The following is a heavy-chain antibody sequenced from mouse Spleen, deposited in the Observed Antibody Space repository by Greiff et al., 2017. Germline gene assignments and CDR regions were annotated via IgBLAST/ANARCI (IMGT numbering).Heavy chain of an antibody. CDR2: IDPSDSET. D-gene: IGHD2-13*01. Sequence: QVQLKQPGAELVRPGSSVKLSCKASGYTFTSYWMHWVKQRPIQGLEWIGNIDPSDSETHYNQKFKDKATLTVDKSSSTAYMQLSSLTSEDSAVYYCARRYGDSHFDYWGQGTTLTVSS. J-gene: IGHJ2*01. CDR3: ARRYGDSHFDY. CDR1: GYTFTSYW. V-gene: IGHV1-52*01.